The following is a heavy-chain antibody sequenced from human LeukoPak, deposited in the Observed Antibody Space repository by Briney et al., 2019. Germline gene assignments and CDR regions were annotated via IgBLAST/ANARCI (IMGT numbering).Heavy chain of an antibody. CDR1: GGSISSGGYY. CDR3: AREKPHIAAAGANWFDP. Sequence: SETLSLTCTVSGGSISSGGYYWSWIRQHPGKGLEWIGYIYYSGSTYYNPSLKSRVTISVDTSKNQFSLKLSSVTAADTAVYYCAREKPHIAAAGANWFDPWGQGTLVTVSS. J-gene: IGHJ5*02. CDR2: IYYSGST. D-gene: IGHD6-13*01. V-gene: IGHV4-31*03.